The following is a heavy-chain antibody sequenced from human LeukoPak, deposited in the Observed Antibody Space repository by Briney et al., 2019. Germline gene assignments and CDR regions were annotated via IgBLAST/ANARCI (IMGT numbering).Heavy chain of an antibody. V-gene: IGHV3-21*01. D-gene: IGHD3-10*01. Sequence: GGSLRLSCAASGFTFNRYSMNWVRQAPGKGLAWVSSISTSSSYIYYADSVKGRFTISRDNARNSLYLQMNSLRAEDTAVYYCARDPGLMVRGSRRGYDGNYYYMDVWGKGTTVTISS. CDR2: ISTSSSYI. CDR3: ARDPGLMVRGSRRGYDGNYYYMDV. J-gene: IGHJ6*03. CDR1: GFTFNRYS.